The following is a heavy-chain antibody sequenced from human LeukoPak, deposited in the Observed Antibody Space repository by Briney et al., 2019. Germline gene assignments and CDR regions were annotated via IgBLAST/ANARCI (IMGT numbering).Heavy chain of an antibody. D-gene: IGHD6-13*01. J-gene: IGHJ4*02. CDR3: ARDPYSSSWYRIFDY. Sequence: GGSLRLSCAASGFTFSSYVMSRVRQAPGKGLEWVSDISGSGGSTYYADSVKGRFTISRDNSKNTLYLQMNSLRAEDTAIYYCARDPYSSSWYRIFDYWGQGTLVTVSS. V-gene: IGHV3-23*01. CDR1: GFTFSSYV. CDR2: ISGSGGST.